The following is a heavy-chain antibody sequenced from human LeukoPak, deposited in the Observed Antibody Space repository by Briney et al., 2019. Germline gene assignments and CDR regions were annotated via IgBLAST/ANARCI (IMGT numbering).Heavy chain of an antibody. Sequence: LGGSLRLSCAASGFTFTSHWMSWVRQAPGKGLEWVANIKQDGSEKYYVDSAKGRFTISRDNAKNSLNLQMNSLRAEDTAVYYCVRNGGSFDYWGQGTLVTVSS. D-gene: IGHD3-10*01. CDR3: VRNGGSFDY. J-gene: IGHJ4*02. V-gene: IGHV3-7*01. CDR1: GFTFTSHW. CDR2: IKQDGSEK.